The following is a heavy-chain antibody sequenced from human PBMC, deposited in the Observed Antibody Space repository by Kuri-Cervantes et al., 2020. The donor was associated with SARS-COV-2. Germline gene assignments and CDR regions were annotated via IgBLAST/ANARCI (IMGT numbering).Heavy chain of an antibody. CDR2: INPSGGST. D-gene: IGHD6-25*01. Sequence: ASVKVSCKASGGTFSSYAISWVRQAPGQGLEWMGIINPSGGSTSYAQKFQGRVTMTRNTSISTAYMELSSLKTEDTAVYYCARDLRSSAAYFDYWGQGALVTVSS. J-gene: IGHJ4*02. CDR1: GGTFSSYA. V-gene: IGHV1-46*03. CDR3: ARDLRSSAAYFDY.